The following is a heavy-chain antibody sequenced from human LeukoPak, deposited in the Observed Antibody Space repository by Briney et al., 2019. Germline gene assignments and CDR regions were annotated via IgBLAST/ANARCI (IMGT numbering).Heavy chain of an antibody. J-gene: IGHJ5*02. D-gene: IGHD2-15*01. V-gene: IGHV4-38-2*02. CDR2: IDGSGSS. Sequence: SETLSLTCTVSGYSISSGYLWGWIRPPPGKGLEWIGSIDGSGSSYYNPSLKSRVIISVDTSTNQLSLKMTSLTAADTAVYDCARGPHNCSGDRCYSRWFDPWGQGTLVIVSS. CDR3: ARGPHNCSGDRCYSRWFDP. CDR1: GYSISSGYL.